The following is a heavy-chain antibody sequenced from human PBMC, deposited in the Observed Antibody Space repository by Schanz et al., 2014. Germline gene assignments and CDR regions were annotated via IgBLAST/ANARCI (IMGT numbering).Heavy chain of an antibody. CDR3: ARPRFDYGEVDY. Sequence: QAQLMESGGGVVQPGTSLILSCSVSGFSLNTYGIHWFRQPAGKGLEWVAVIWNNGVTKYYADSVMGRFTISRDRFQNTLYLRMSSLRAEDTAVYYCARPRFDYGEVDYWGQGTLVTVSS. J-gene: IGHJ4*02. CDR2: IWNNGVTK. CDR1: GFSLNTYG. V-gene: IGHV3-33*01. D-gene: IGHD4-17*01.